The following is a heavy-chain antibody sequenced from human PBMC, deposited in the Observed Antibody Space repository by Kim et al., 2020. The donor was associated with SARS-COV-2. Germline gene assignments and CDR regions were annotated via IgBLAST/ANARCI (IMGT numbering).Heavy chain of an antibody. CDR2: ISYDGSNK. V-gene: IGHV3-30*18. D-gene: IGHD3-16*02. CDR1: GFTFSSYG. J-gene: IGHJ4*02. CDR3: AKEGGAHYDYVWGSYRSTFDY. Sequence: GGSLRLSCAASGFTFSSYGMHWVRQAPGKGLEWVAVISYDGSNKYYADSVKGRFTISRDNSKNTLYLQMNSLRAEDTAVYYCAKEGGAHYDYVWGSYRSTFDYWGQGTLVTVSS.